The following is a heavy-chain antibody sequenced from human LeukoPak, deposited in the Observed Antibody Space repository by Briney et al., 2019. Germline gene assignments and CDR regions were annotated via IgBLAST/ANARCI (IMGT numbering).Heavy chain of an antibody. CDR2: IYPGDSDT. J-gene: IGHJ3*02. CDR1: GYSFTSYW. V-gene: IGHV5-51*01. Sequence: GESLKISCKGSGYSFTSYWIGWVRQMPGKGLEWMGIIYPGDSDTRYSPSFQGQVTISADKSISTAYLQWSSLKASDTAMYYCARPAQGRFQYYYDSSGSGVGAFDIWGQGTMVTVSS. CDR3: ARPAQGRFQYYYDSSGSGVGAFDI. D-gene: IGHD3-22*01.